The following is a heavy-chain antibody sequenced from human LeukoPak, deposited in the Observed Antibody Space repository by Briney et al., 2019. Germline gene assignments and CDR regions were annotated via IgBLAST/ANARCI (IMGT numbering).Heavy chain of an antibody. CDR1: GYSISSGYY. Sequence: SETLSLTCTVSGYSISSGYYWGWIRQPPGKGLEWIASIYHSGNIYYNPSLNSRLSMSVDTPKNQFSLKLRSVTAADTAVYYCVGGPYGSSISNWFDPWGQGMLVTVSS. J-gene: IGHJ5*02. CDR3: VGGPYGSSISNWFDP. D-gene: IGHD3-10*01. V-gene: IGHV4-38-2*02. CDR2: IYHSGNI.